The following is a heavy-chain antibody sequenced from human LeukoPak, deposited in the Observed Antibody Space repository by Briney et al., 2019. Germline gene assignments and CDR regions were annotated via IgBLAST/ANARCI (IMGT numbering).Heavy chain of an antibody. Sequence: GGSLRLSCAASGFILSPYGMHWVRQASGKGLEWVAGISHDGSDKYYEDSVKGRFTISRDNSKNTVNLQMTGLGAEDTAVYYCAKGGCRTSRCYITLWGPGTLVTVSS. CDR2: ISHDGSDK. V-gene: IGHV3-30*18. D-gene: IGHD2-2*02. CDR3: AKGGCRTSRCYITL. CDR1: GFILSPYG. J-gene: IGHJ4*02.